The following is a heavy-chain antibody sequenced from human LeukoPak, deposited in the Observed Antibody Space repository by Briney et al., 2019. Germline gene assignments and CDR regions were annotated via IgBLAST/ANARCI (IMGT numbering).Heavy chain of an antibody. CDR2: INHSGST. V-gene: IGHV4-34*01. J-gene: IGHJ4*02. Sequence: SETLSLTCAVYGGSFSGYYWNWFRQPPGKGLEWIGEINHSGSTNYNPSLKSRVTISVDTSKNQCSLRLSSVTAADTAVYYCASGVVVITTRPFDYWGQGTLVTVSS. CDR3: ASGVVVITTRPFDY. D-gene: IGHD3-22*01. CDR1: GGSFSGYY.